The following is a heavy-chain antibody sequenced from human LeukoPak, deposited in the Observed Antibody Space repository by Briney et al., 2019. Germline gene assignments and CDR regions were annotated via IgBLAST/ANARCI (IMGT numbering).Heavy chain of an antibody. CDR3: AKGRNGGYDWGAAFDV. CDR1: GFTFSSFA. CDR2: ISGSGGST. Sequence: AGGSLRLSCAASGFTFSSFAMSWVRHAPGKGLEWVSIISGSGGSTYYADSVEGRFTISRDNSKNTLYLQMNSLRAEDTALYYCAKGRNGGYDWGAAFDVWGQGTMVTVSS. V-gene: IGHV3-23*01. J-gene: IGHJ3*01. D-gene: IGHD5-12*01.